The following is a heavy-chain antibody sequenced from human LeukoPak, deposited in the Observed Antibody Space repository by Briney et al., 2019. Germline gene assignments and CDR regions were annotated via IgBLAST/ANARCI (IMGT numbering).Heavy chain of an antibody. CDR1: GFTFSTYW. Sequence: GGSLRLSCAASGFTFSTYWMTWVRQAPGKGLEWVANIKPDGSEKYYVDSVKGRFTISRDNAKNSLYLQMNSLRVEDTAIYYCASDPVGYWGRGTLVTVSS. CDR2: IKPDGSEK. J-gene: IGHJ4*02. D-gene: IGHD1-26*01. V-gene: IGHV3-7*01. CDR3: ASDPVGY.